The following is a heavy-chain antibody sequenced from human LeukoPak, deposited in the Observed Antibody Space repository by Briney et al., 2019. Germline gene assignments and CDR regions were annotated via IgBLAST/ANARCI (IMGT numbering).Heavy chain of an antibody. Sequence: SVKVSCKVSGGTFSSYAISWVRQAPGQGLEWMGRIIPIFGTANYAQKFQGRVTITTDESTSTAYMELSSLRSEDTAVYYCASNTIFGVVIVDYWGQGTLVTVSS. J-gene: IGHJ4*02. CDR2: IIPIFGTA. CDR3: ASNTIFGVVIVDY. CDR1: GGTFSSYA. V-gene: IGHV1-69*05. D-gene: IGHD3-3*01.